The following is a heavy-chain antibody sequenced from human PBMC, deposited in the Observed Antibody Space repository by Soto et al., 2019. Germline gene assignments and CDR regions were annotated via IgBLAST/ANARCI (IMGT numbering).Heavy chain of an antibody. J-gene: IGHJ1*01. V-gene: IGHV1-58*01. CDR3: ARGQGDLLWFGEPEYFQH. D-gene: IGHD3-10*01. Sequence: GASVKVSCKASGFTFTSSAVQWVRQARGQLLEWIGLSVVGSGNTNYAQKFQERVTITRDMSTSTAYMALRSLRSDDKAVYYCARGQGDLLWFGEPEYFQHGGQGTLVTVSS. CDR1: GFTFTSSA. CDR2: SVVGSGNT.